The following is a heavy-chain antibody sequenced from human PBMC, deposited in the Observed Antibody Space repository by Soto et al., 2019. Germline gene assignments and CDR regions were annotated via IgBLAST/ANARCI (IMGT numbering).Heavy chain of an antibody. CDR2: ISAYNANA. Sequence: QIQLLQSGAEVKKPGASVKVTCKASGYTFRNFGISWVRQAPGQGLEWMGWISAYNANANYAQKFQGRLTMTADTSTSTAYMELRSRRSDDTAVYYCARENSDFDYWGQGTLVTVSS. D-gene: IGHD6-13*01. V-gene: IGHV1-18*01. CDR1: GYTFRNFG. CDR3: ARENSDFDY. J-gene: IGHJ4*02.